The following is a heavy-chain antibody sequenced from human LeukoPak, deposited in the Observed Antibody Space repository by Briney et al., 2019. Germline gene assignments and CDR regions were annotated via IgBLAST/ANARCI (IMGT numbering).Heavy chain of an antibody. Sequence: SDTLSLTRTVSGGSISNYYWSWIRQPPGKGPEWIGYIYSSGHTNYNPSLKNRDTISVDTSKNQFSLNLTSVTAADTAVYYCARHFSGAAAPLPFDYWGQGTLVTVSS. CDR1: GGSISNYY. CDR2: IYSSGHT. CDR3: ARHFSGAAAPLPFDY. D-gene: IGHD6-13*01. V-gene: IGHV4-59*08. J-gene: IGHJ4*02.